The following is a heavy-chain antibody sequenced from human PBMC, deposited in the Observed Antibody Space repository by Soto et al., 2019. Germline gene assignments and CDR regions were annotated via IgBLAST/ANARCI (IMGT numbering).Heavy chain of an antibody. CDR3: ARETDHGDRYNFYYAMDV. CDR2: LYPSGST. Sequence: PSETLSLTCTVSGDSMSSSYWSWIRQPAGKGLEWVGRLYPSGSTNYNPSLRSRVTMSVDTSKNQFSLRLSSVTAADTAVYYCARETDHGDRYNFYYAMDVWGPGTTVIVSS. CDR1: GDSMSSSY. D-gene: IGHD4-17*01. J-gene: IGHJ6*02. V-gene: IGHV4-4*07.